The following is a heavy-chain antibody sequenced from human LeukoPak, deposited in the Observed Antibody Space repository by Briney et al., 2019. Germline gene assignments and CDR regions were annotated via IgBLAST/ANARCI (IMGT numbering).Heavy chain of an antibody. CDR2: ISWDGGVT. Sequence: PGGSLRLSCAASGFIFGDYLIHWVRQRPGKGLEWVSLISWDGGVTYHADSVKGRFTISRDNSKNSLYLQMNSLRTEDTALYYCAKARGLIGSAFDIWGQGTMVTVSS. J-gene: IGHJ3*02. V-gene: IGHV3-43*01. CDR3: AKARGLIGSAFDI. D-gene: IGHD1-26*01. CDR1: GFIFGDYL.